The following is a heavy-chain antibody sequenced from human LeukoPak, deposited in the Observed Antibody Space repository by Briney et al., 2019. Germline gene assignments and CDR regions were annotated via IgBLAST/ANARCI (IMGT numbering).Heavy chain of an antibody. CDR1: GGSFSDYY. CDR2: INHSGST. V-gene: IGHV4-34*01. J-gene: IGHJ4*02. CDR3: TSGMDIVVVPAGDRGHYYFDY. D-gene: IGHD2-2*03. Sequence: PSETLSLTCAVYGGSFSDYYWSWIRQPPGKGLEWIGEINHSGSTKYNPSLKSRVTISVDASKTQFSLRLNSVTAADTAVYYCTSGMDIVVVPAGDRGHYYFDYWGQGTLVTVSS.